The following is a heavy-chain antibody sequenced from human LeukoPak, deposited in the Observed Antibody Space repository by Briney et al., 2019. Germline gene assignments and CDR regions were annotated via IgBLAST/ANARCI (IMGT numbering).Heavy chain of an antibody. CDR2: ISGDAVTS. J-gene: IGHJ4*02. D-gene: IGHD2-2*01. CDR1: GFTFKNYA. V-gene: IGHV3-23*01. Sequence: GGSLRLSCAASGFTFKNYAMNWVRQSPGQGLEWVSTISGDAVTSWYADSVKGRFTISRDNSRSTLYLQMSSLRAEDTAVYYCAKGRAAMDFFDCWGQGTLVTVSS. CDR3: AKGRAAMDFFDC.